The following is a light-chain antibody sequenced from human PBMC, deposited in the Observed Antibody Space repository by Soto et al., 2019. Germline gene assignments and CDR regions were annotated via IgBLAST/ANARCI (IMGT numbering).Light chain of an antibody. CDR2: DVG. Sequence: QSVLTQPASVSGSPGQSITIPCNGTNRDVGGFGLVSWYQQHPGKAPKLLIYDVGRRPSGVSPRFSGSKSGNAASLTISDLQAEDAADYFCWAYAGGSILFVFGAGTKLTVL. J-gene: IGLJ1*01. CDR3: WAYAGGSILFV. V-gene: IGLV2-23*02. CDR1: NRDVGGFGL.